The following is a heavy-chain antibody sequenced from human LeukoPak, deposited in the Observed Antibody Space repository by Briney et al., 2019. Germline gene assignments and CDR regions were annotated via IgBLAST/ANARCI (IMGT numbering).Heavy chain of an antibody. V-gene: IGHV3-7*01. J-gene: IGHJ4*02. CDR3: ARVGYSSS. D-gene: IGHD6-13*01. CDR2: IKQDGSEK. CDR1: GFTFSSYW. Sequence: GGSLRLSCAASGFTFSSYWVSWVRQAPGKGLEWVANIKQDGSEKYYVDSVKGRFTISRDNAKNSLYLQMNSLRAEDTAVYYCARVGYSSSWGQGTLVTVSS.